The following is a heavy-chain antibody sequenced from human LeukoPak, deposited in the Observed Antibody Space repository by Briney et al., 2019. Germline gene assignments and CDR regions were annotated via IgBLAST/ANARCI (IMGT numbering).Heavy chain of an antibody. CDR1: GFTFSSYA. V-gene: IGHV3-15*01. J-gene: IGHJ4*02. Sequence: GGSLRLSCAASGFTFSSYAMSWVRQAPGKGLEWVGRIKRKTDGGTTDYAAPVKGRFTISRDDSKNTLYLQMNSLKTEDTAVYYCTTKSPMAVSAGIDYWAQGPLATVSS. CDR2: IKRKTDGGTT. CDR3: TTKSPMAVSAGIDY. D-gene: IGHD6-19*01.